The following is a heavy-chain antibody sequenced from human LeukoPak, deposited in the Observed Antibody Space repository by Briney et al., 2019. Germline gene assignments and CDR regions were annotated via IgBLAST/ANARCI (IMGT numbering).Heavy chain of an antibody. CDR1: GFTFDDYG. CDR3: ARDWGYSYGHPFDY. D-gene: IGHD5-12*01. J-gene: IGHJ4*02. V-gene: IGHV3-43*02. CDR2: ISGDGVST. Sequence: GGSLRLSCAASGFTFDDYGLHWVRQAPGKGLEWVALISGDGVSTYYADSVEGRFTISRDNSKNTLYLQMNSLRAEDTAVYYCARDWGYSYGHPFDYWGQGTLVTVSS.